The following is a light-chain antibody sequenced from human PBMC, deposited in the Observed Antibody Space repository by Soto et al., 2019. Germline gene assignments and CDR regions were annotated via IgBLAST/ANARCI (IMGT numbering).Light chain of an antibody. CDR1: QSVSSSY. CDR3: QQYGSSRPWT. V-gene: IGKV3-20*01. J-gene: IGKJ1*01. Sequence: EIVLTQSPGTLSLSPGERATLSCRASQSVSSSYLAWYQQKPGQAPRLLIYGASSRATGIPDRFSGSGSGTDFTLTISRLEPKDFAVYYCQQYGSSRPWTFGQGTKVEIK. CDR2: GAS.